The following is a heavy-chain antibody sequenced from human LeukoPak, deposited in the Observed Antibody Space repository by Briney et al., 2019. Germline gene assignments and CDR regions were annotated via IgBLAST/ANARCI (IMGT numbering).Heavy chain of an antibody. CDR2: IIPILRIA. CDR1: GGTFSSYA. D-gene: IGHD1-26*01. CDR3: ARGFIVGATTFID. V-gene: IGHV1-69*04. Sequence: ASVKVSCKASGGTFSSYAIGWVRQAPGQGLEWMGRIIPILRIANYAQKFQGRVTITADKSTSTAYMELSSLRSEDTAVYYCARGFIVGATTFIDWGQGTLVTVSS. J-gene: IGHJ4*02.